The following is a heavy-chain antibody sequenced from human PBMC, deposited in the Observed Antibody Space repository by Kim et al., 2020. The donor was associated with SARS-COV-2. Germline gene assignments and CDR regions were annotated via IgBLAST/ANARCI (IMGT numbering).Heavy chain of an antibody. CDR3: AREPHSYYYYYGMDV. Sequence: GGSLRLSCAASGFTFSSYGMHWVRQAPGKGLEWVAVIWYDGSNKYYADSVKGRFTISRDNSKNTLYLQMNSLRAEDTAVYYCAREPHSYYYYYGMDVWGQGTTVTVSS. V-gene: IGHV3-33*01. CDR2: IWYDGSNK. CDR1: GFTFSSYG. J-gene: IGHJ6*02.